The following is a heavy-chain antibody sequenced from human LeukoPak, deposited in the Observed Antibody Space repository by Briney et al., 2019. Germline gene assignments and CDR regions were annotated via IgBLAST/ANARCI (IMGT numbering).Heavy chain of an antibody. Sequence: GGSLRLSCAASGFTFSSYWMNWARQAPGKGLEWVANIKQDGSEKYYVDSVKGRFTISRDNAKNSLYLQMNSLRAEDTAVYYCARDYDILTGYYMFDYWGQGTLVTVSS. J-gene: IGHJ4*02. CDR3: ARDYDILTGYYMFDY. D-gene: IGHD3-9*01. V-gene: IGHV3-7*01. CDR2: IKQDGSEK. CDR1: GFTFSSYW.